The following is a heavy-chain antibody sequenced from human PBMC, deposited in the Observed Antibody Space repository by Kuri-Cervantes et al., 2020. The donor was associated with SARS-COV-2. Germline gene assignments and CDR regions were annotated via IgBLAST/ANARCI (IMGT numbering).Heavy chain of an antibody. CDR3: ARDPVTPGYYYYYGMDV. CDR2: ISYDGSNK. Sequence: GGSLRLSCTASGFTFSNYGMHWVRQAPGKGLEWVAVISYDGSNKYYADSVKGRFTISRDNAKNTLYLQMNSLRAEDTAVYYCARDPVTPGYYYYYGMDVWGQGTTVTVSS. J-gene: IGHJ6*02. V-gene: IGHV3-30*03. D-gene: IGHD4-23*01. CDR1: GFTFSNYG.